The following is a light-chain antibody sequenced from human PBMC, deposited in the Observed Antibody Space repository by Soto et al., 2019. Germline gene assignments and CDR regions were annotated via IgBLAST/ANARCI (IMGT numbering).Light chain of an antibody. Sequence: DIQMTQSPSSVSASVEARVTITCRASQGISSLLAWYQQKPGKAPKLLIYAASSLQSGVPSRFQGSGYGAAFTLRISSLQGEDFGTYYCQQANRFPLTFGGGNKVEIK. CDR2: AAS. V-gene: IGKV1D-12*01. CDR3: QQANRFPLT. CDR1: QGISSL. J-gene: IGKJ4*01.